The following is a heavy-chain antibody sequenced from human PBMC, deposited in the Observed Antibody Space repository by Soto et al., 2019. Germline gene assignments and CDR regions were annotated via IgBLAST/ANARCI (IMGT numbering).Heavy chain of an antibody. Sequence: GGSLRLSCAASGFTFDNCALSWVRQAPGKGLEWVSTVPISGDGTYYADSVKGRFTISRDNSKNTLYLQMDSLRAGDTAVYYCAKYSEGSVWYFEHWGQGVLVTVSS. J-gene: IGHJ4*01. CDR2: VPISGDGT. CDR1: GFTFDNCA. V-gene: IGHV3-23*01. D-gene: IGHD1-26*01. CDR3: AKYSEGSVWYFEH.